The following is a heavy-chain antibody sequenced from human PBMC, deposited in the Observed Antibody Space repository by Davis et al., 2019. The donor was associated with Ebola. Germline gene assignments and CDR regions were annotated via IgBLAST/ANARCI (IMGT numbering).Heavy chain of an antibody. Sequence: ASVKVSCKASGYTFTSFHIHWVRQAPGQGLEWMGIINPSAGSITYAQKFQGRVTMTSDTSTSTVYMELSSLRSEDTAVYYCARWGSIAVSYYSYSGMDVWGQGTTVTVSS. CDR3: ARWGSIAVSYYSYSGMDV. J-gene: IGHJ6*02. V-gene: IGHV1-46*03. D-gene: IGHD6-6*01. CDR1: GYTFTSFH. CDR2: INPSAGSI.